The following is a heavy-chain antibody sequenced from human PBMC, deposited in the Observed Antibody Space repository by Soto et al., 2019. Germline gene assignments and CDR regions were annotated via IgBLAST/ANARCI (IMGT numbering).Heavy chain of an antibody. CDR3: ARNPADYGDYGVSRDKLGYYYYGMDV. CDR2: IWYDGSNK. Sequence: GGSLRLSCAASGFTFSSYGMHWVRQAPGKGLEWVAVIWYDGSNKYYADSVKGRFTISRDNSKNTLYLQMNSLRAEDTAVYYCARNPADYGDYGVSRDKLGYYYYGMDVWGQGTTVTVSS. V-gene: IGHV3-33*01. D-gene: IGHD4-17*01. CDR1: GFTFSSYG. J-gene: IGHJ6*02.